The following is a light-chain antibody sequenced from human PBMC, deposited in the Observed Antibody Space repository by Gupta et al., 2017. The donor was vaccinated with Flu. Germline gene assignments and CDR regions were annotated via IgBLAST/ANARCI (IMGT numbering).Light chain of an antibody. V-gene: IGKV1-39*01. J-gene: IGKJ2*01. Sequence: DIQMTQSPSSLSASVGDRVTITCRAGQSVTSHLNWYQQKPGKAPKVLTFDVSSLQGGVPSRFSGSGSGTEFTLTISSLQPEDFATYYCQQSYTFPYTFGQGTKLEIK. CDR1: QSVTSH. CDR2: DVS. CDR3: QQSYTFPYT.